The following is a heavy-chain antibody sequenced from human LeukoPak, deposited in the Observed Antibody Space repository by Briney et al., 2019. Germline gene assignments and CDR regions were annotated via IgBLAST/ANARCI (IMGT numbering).Heavy chain of an antibody. CDR2: IYTSGST. V-gene: IGHV4-61*02. CDR1: GGSISSGSYY. D-gene: IGHD3-22*01. J-gene: IGHJ4*02. CDR3: ARDTYYYDSSGFD. Sequence: SQTLTLTCTVSGGSISSGSYYWSWIRQPAGKGLEWIGRIYTSGSTNYNPSLKSRVTISVDTSKNQFSLKLSSVTAADTAVYYCARDTYYYDSSGFDWGQGTLVTVSS.